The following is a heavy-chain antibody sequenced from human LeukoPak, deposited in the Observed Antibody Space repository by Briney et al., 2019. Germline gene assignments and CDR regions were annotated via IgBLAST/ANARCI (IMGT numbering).Heavy chain of an antibody. Sequence: PSETLSLTCTVSGGSVSNYYWSWIRQPPGKGLEWIGRIYTSGSTNYNPSLKSRVTISVDTSKNQFSLKLSSVTAADTAVYYCARSTMVRGVSTFYYYYYMDVWGKGTTVTISS. CDR3: ARSTMVRGVSTFYYYYYMDV. CDR1: GGSVSNYY. V-gene: IGHV4-59*02. CDR2: IYTSGST. J-gene: IGHJ6*03. D-gene: IGHD3-10*01.